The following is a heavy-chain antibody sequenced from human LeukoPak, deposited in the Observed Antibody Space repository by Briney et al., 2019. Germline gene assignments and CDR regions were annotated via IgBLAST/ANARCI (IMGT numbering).Heavy chain of an antibody. CDR3: ARWKSVGWFGEDYGMDV. J-gene: IGHJ6*02. Sequence: ASVKVSCKTSGYTFTSYGISWVRQAPGQGLEWMGWISVYNGNTNYAQKFQGRVTVTTDTSTSTGYMELRSLRSDDTAVYYCARWKSVGWFGEDYGMDVWGQGTTVTVSS. CDR1: GYTFTSYG. CDR2: ISVYNGNT. V-gene: IGHV1-18*01. D-gene: IGHD3-10*01.